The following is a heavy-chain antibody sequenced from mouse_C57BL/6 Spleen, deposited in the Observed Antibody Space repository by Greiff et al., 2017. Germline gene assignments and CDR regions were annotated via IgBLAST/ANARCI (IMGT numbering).Heavy chain of an antibody. CDR2: INPNNGGT. J-gene: IGHJ4*01. V-gene: IGHV1-18*01. Sequence: VQLKESGPELVKPGASVKIPCKASGYTFTDYNMDWVKQSHGKSLEWIGDINPNNGGTIYNQKFKGKATLTVDKSSSPAYMELRSLTSEDTAVYYCARNRDYYGSSSYYYAMDYWGQGTSVTVSS. D-gene: IGHD1-1*01. CDR1: GYTFTDYN. CDR3: ARNRDYYGSSSYYYAMDY.